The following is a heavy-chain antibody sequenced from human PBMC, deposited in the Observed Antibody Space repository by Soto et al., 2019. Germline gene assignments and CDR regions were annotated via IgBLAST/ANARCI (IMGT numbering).Heavy chain of an antibody. D-gene: IGHD6-19*01. Sequence: PGGSLRLSCAASGFTFSTYSMNWVRQAPGKGLEWVSSISSSSTIYYADSVKGRLTISRENVQNSLYLQMHSLRAEDTAVYYCARERGSGWTFDYWGQGTLVTGSS. V-gene: IGHV3-48*01. CDR1: GFTFSTYS. CDR2: ISSSSTI. CDR3: ARERGSGWTFDY. J-gene: IGHJ4*02.